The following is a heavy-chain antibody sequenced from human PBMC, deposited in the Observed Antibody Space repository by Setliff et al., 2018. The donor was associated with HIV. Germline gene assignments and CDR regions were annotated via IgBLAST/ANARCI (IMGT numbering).Heavy chain of an antibody. D-gene: IGHD3-22*01. Sequence: SLRLSCVASGFSFSSYAMGWVRQAPGKGLEWVSDVSTSGHVTYYADSVKGRFTISRDNSKNTVYLQMNSLRAEDTAEYYCAKELAASGLGYFDSWGRGILVTVSS. CDR3: AKELAASGLGYFDS. J-gene: IGHJ4*02. CDR2: VSTSGHVT. CDR1: GFSFSSYA. V-gene: IGHV3-23*01.